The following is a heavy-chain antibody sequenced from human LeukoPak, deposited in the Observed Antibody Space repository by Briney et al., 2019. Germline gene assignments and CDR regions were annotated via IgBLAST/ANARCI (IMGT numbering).Heavy chain of an antibody. Sequence: PSETLSLTCIVSGDSISSSSFYWGWIRQPPGKELEWIGNIYYSATTHYNPSLKSRVTMSIDRAKNQFSLKLSSVTAADTAVYYCARRYYYDSSGYXYHFDYWGXGTLVTVSS. V-gene: IGHV4-39*01. J-gene: IGHJ4*02. CDR2: IYYSATT. CDR3: ARRYYYDSSGYXYHFDY. CDR1: GDSISSSSFY. D-gene: IGHD3-22*01.